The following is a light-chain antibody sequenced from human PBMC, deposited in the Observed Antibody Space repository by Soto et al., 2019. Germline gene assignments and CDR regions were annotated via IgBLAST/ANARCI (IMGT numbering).Light chain of an antibody. Sequence: EIVLTQSPGTVSLSPGERATLSCRASQSVTSDSLAWYQQRFGQAPRLLIFGASHRATGIPDRFSGGGSGTDFTLTISRLEPEDFAVYYCQQYGPSLTFGGGTKVEIK. CDR3: QQYGPSLT. CDR2: GAS. CDR1: QSVTSDS. V-gene: IGKV3-20*01. J-gene: IGKJ4*01.